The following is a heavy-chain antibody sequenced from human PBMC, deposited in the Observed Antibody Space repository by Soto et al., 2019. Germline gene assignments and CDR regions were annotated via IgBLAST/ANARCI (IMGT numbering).Heavy chain of an antibody. CDR3: ARERIAVAGPSHYYYYYGMDV. D-gene: IGHD6-19*01. Sequence: QVQLVESGGSVVQPGRSLRLSCAASGFTFSSYGMHWVRQAPGKGLEWVAVIWYDGSNKYYADSVKGRFTISRDNSKNTLYLQMNSLRAEDTAVYYCARERIAVAGPSHYYYYYGMDVWGQGTTVTVSS. V-gene: IGHV3-33*01. CDR1: GFTFSSYG. J-gene: IGHJ6*02. CDR2: IWYDGSNK.